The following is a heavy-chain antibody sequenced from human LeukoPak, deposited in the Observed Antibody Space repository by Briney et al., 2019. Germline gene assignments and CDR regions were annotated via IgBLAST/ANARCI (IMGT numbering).Heavy chain of an antibody. CDR1: GGSISSGGYY. CDR2: IYHSGST. CDR3: ARGGGSGWT. Sequence: SQTLSLTCTVSGGSISSGGYYWSWIRQPPGKGLEWIGYIYHSGSTYYNPSLKSRVTISVDRSKNQFSLKLSSVTAADTAVYYCARGGGSGWTWGQGTLVPVSS. V-gene: IGHV4-30-2*01. J-gene: IGHJ5*02. D-gene: IGHD6-19*01.